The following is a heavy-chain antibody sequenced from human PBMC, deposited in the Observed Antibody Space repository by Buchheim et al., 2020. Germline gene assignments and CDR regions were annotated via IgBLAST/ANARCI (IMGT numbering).Heavy chain of an antibody. CDR3: AGGPHIVVVPAANFDY. V-gene: IGHV3-48*03. D-gene: IGHD2-2*01. Sequence: EVQLVESGGGLVQPGGSLRLSCAASGFTFSSYEMNWVRQAPGKGLEWVSYISSSGSTIYYADSVKGRFTISRDNAKNSLYLHMNSLRAEDTAVYYCAGGPHIVVVPAANFDYGGQGTL. CDR1: GFTFSSYE. J-gene: IGHJ4*02. CDR2: ISSSGSTI.